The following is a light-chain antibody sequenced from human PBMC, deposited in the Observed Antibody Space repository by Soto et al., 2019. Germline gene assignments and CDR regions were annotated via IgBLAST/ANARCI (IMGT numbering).Light chain of an antibody. V-gene: IGLV2-14*01. CDR1: SSDVGGYNY. Sequence: QPALTQPASVSGSPGQSITISCTGTSSDVGGYNYVSWYQQHPGKAPKLMIYEVSNRPSGVSNRFSGSKSGNTASLTISGLQAEDEADYYCSSYTSSSPYVFGTGTKVT. J-gene: IGLJ1*01. CDR3: SSYTSSSPYV. CDR2: EVS.